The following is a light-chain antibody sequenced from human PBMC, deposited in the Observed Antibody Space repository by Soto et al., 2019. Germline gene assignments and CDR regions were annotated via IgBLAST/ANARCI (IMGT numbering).Light chain of an antibody. V-gene: IGLV2-23*02. Sequence: QSALTQPASVSGSPGQSITISCTGTSSDVGSYNLVSWYQQHPGKAPKVMIYEVSKRPSGVSNRFSGSKSGNAASLTISGFQAEDEADYYCCSYAGSYVFGTGTKVTVL. CDR3: CSYAGSYV. CDR2: EVS. CDR1: SSDVGSYNL. J-gene: IGLJ1*01.